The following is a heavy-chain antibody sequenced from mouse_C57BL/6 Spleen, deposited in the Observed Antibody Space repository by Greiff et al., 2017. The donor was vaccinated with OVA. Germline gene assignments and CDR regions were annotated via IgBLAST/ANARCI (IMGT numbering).Heavy chain of an antibody. D-gene: IGHD1-1*02. V-gene: IGHV1-19*01. CDR2: INPYNGGT. J-gene: IGHJ4*01. Sequence: EVQLQQSGPVLVKPGASVKMSCKASGYTFTDYYMNWVKQSHGKSLEWIGVINPYNGGTSYNQKFKGKATLTVDKSSSTAYMELNSLTSEDSAVYYCARRVARADYAMDYWGQGTSVTVSS. CDR3: ARRVARADYAMDY. CDR1: GYTFTDYY.